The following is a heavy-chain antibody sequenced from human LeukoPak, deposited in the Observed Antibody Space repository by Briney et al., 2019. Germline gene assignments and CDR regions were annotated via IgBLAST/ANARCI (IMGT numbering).Heavy chain of an antibody. CDR1: GGTFSSYA. D-gene: IGHD2-8*02. Sequence: ASVKVSCKASGGTFSSYAISWVRQAPGQGLEWMGRIIPILGIANYAQKFQGRVTIAADKSTTTVYMELSSLRSEDTAVYYCAREESGGYFDYGGQGTLVTVSS. J-gene: IGHJ4*02. V-gene: IGHV1-69*04. CDR3: AREESGGYFDY. CDR2: IIPILGIA.